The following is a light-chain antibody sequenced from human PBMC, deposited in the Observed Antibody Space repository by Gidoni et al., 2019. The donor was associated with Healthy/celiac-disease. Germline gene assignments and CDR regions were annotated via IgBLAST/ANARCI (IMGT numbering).Light chain of an antibody. CDR3: HQRSIWLLGT. CDR2: DAS. Sequence: ESVLTQSPATLSFSPGETATLSCRASQNVVNYLAWYQQKPGQAPRLLIYDASNRATGIPARFSGSGSGTDFTLTISSLEPEDFAVYYCHQRSIWLLGTFGQGTKVEIK. J-gene: IGKJ1*01. CDR1: QNVVNY. V-gene: IGKV3-11*01.